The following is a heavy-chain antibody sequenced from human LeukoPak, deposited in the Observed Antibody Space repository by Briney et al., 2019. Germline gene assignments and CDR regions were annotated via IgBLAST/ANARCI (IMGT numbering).Heavy chain of an antibody. J-gene: IGHJ4*02. D-gene: IGHD3-10*01. CDR2: IYPSGNT. CDR3: ARWASGGSADFDY. V-gene: IGHV4-38-2*01. CDR1: GYSISSDYS. Sequence: SETLSLTCAVSGYSISSDYSWGWIRQPPGKGLEWIGSIYPSGNTYYNPSLKSRVTISVVTSKNQFSLKLSSVTAADTAVYYCARWASGGSADFDYWGQGTLATVSS.